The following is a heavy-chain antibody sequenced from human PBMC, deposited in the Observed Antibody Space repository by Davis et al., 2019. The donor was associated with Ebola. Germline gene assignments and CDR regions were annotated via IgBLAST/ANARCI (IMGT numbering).Heavy chain of an antibody. Sequence: SETLSLTCTVSGGSISSYYWGWIRRPPGKGLEWVGTVHRRGSVYYNPSLTSRVTISLDTSKNQFSLKLNSVGAADTAVYYCAREAADGNGMDYWGQGTLVTVSS. D-gene: IGHD6-13*01. CDR1: GGSISSYY. CDR3: AREAADGNGMDY. CDR2: VHRRGSV. J-gene: IGHJ4*02. V-gene: IGHV4-39*02.